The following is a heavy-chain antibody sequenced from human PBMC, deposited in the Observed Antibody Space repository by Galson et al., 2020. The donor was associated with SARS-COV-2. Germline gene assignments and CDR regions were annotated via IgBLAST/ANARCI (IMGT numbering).Heavy chain of an antibody. J-gene: IGHJ6*02. Sequence: GESLKISCAVSGFTFSSYTMNWVRQAPGKGLEWVSAISSNSDYIYYADSVKGRFTISRDNGKNSLDLQMNSLRAEDAAVYYCARDASWAMFGMDVWGQGTTVTVSS. CDR3: ARDASWAMFGMDV. D-gene: IGHD1-26*01. V-gene: IGHV3-21*01. CDR2: ISSNSDYI. CDR1: GFTFSSYT.